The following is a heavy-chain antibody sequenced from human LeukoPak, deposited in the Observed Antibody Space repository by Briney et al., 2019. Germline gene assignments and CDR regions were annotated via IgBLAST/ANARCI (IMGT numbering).Heavy chain of an antibody. Sequence: GGSLRLSCAASGFTFDDYGMSWVRQAPGKGLEWDSGINWNGGSTGYADSVKGRFTISRDNAKNSLYLQMNTLRAEDTALYYCARVGSSGSLGLYDYWGQGTLVTVSS. CDR1: GFTFDDYG. CDR2: INWNGGST. V-gene: IGHV3-20*04. CDR3: ARVGSSGSLGLYDY. D-gene: IGHD3-22*01. J-gene: IGHJ4*02.